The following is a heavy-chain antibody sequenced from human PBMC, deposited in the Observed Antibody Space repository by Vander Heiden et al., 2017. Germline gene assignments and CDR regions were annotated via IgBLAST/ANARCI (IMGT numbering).Heavy chain of an antibody. V-gene: IGHV1-69*01. CDR2: IIPIVGTA. J-gene: IGHJ6*02. CDR3: AGDIVVVPAAFSSLYYGMDV. Sequence: VQLMQSGAGVKKPGSSVKVSCKASGSTFSSCAISWVRQAPGQGLEWMGGIIPIVGTANYAHKFQGRVTITADEATSTAYMELSSLRSEDTAVYYCAGDIVVVPAAFSSLYYGMDVWGQGTTVTVSS. D-gene: IGHD2-2*01. CDR1: GSTFSSCA.